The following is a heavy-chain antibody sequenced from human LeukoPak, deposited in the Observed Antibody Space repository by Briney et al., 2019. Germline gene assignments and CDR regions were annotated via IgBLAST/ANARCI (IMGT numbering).Heavy chain of an antibody. D-gene: IGHD6-19*01. J-gene: IGHJ4*02. V-gene: IGHV3-53*01. CDR2: IYSGGST. Sequence: PGGSLRLSCAASGFTVSSNYMSWVRQAPGKGLEWVSVIYSGGSTYYADSVKGRFTVSRDNSKNTLFLQMNSLRAEDTAVYYCARDRGGGISVAGYFDYWGQGALVTVSS. CDR3: ARDRGGGISVAGYFDY. CDR1: GFTVSSNY.